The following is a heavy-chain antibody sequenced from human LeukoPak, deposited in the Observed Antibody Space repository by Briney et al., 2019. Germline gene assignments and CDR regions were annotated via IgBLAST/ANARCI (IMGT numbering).Heavy chain of an antibody. CDR3: ARDKDGYEIFDAFDI. CDR2: IYYSGST. V-gene: IGHV4-31*03. CDR1: GGSISSGGYY. D-gene: IGHD5-12*01. J-gene: IGHJ3*02. Sequence: SETLSLTCTVSGGSISSGGYYWSWIRQHPGKGLEWIGYIYYSGSTYYNPSLKSRVTISVDTSKNQFSLKLSSVTAADTAVYYCARDKDGYEIFDAFDIWGQGTMVTVSS.